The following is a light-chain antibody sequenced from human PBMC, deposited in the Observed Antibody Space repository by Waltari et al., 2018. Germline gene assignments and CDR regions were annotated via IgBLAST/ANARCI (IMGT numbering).Light chain of an antibody. CDR3: MQGTHWPPT. Sequence: DVVMTQSPLSLPVTLGQPASISGRSTQILVHRDGNTYLNWFQQRPGQSPRCLIYKVSDRDSGVPDRFSGSGSGTDFTLKISRVEAEDVGVYYCMQGTHWPPTFGRGTRLEIQ. V-gene: IGKV2-30*02. CDR1: QILVHRDGNTY. J-gene: IGKJ5*01. CDR2: KVS.